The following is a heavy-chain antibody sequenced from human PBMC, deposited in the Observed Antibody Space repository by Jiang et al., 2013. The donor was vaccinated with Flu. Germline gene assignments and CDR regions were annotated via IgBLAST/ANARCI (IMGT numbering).Heavy chain of an antibody. CDR3: ARVVGSDYGDYYYYGMDV. J-gene: IGHJ6*02. CDR1: GDSVSSNSAA. CDR2: TYYRSKWYN. V-gene: IGHV6-1*01. Sequence: TLSLTCAISGDSVSSNSAAWNWIRQSPSRGLEWLGRTYYRSKWYNDYAVSVKSRITINPDTSKNQFSLQLNSVTPEDTAVYYCARVVGSDYGDYYYYGMDVWGQGTTVTVSS. D-gene: IGHD4-17*01.